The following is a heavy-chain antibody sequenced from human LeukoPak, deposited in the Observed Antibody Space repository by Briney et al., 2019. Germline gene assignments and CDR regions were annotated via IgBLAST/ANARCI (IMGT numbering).Heavy chain of an antibody. CDR1: GGSFSGYY. D-gene: IGHD2/OR15-2a*01. Sequence: SETLSLTCAVYGGSFSGYYWSWIRQPPGKGLEWIGEINHSGSTNYNPSLKSRVTISVDTSKNQFSLKLSSVTAADTAVYYCARHDDLSYGMDVWGQGTTVTVSS. CDR3: ARHDDLSYGMDV. CDR2: INHSGST. V-gene: IGHV4-34*01. J-gene: IGHJ6*02.